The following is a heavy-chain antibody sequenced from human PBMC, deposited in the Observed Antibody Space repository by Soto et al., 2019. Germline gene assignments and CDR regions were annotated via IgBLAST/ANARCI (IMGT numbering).Heavy chain of an antibody. Sequence: QVQLVQSGAEVKKPGASVKVSCKASGYTFTSYAMHWVRQAPGQRLEWMGWINAGNGNTKYSQKFQGRVTITRDTSASTAYMELSSLRSEDTAVYYCARDPLSGWRYTYYYYYGMDVWGQGTTVTVSS. CDR1: GYTFTSYA. J-gene: IGHJ6*02. CDR3: ARDPLSGWRYTYYYYYGMDV. V-gene: IGHV1-3*01. D-gene: IGHD6-19*01. CDR2: INAGNGNT.